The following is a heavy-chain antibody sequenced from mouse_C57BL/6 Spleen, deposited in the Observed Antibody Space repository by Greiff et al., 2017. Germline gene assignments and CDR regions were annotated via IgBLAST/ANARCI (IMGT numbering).Heavy chain of an antibody. V-gene: IGHV10-3*01. J-gene: IGHJ1*03. D-gene: IGHD2-3*01. CDR2: IRSKSSNYAT. CDR1: GFTFNTYA. CDR3: VRGGNRIYDGYYVLYFDV. Sequence: EVNVVESGGGLVQPKGSLKLSCAASGFTFNTYAMHWVRPAPGKGLEWVARIRSKSSNYATYYADSVKDRFTISRDDSQSMLYLQMNNLKTEDTAMYYCVRGGNRIYDGYYVLYFDVWGTGTTVTVSS.